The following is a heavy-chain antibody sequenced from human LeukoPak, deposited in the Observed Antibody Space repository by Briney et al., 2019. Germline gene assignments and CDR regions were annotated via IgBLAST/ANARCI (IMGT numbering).Heavy chain of an antibody. D-gene: IGHD3-22*01. CDR3: AKLPWGMISSIDY. CDR1: GFTFSSYA. V-gene: IGHV3-23*01. CDR2: ISGSGGST. Sequence: QAGGSLRLSCAASGFTFSSYAMSWVRQAPGKGLEWVSAISGSGGSTYYADSVKGRFTISRDNSKNTLYLQMNSLRAEDTAVYYCAKLPWGMISSIDYWGQGTLVTVSS. J-gene: IGHJ4*02.